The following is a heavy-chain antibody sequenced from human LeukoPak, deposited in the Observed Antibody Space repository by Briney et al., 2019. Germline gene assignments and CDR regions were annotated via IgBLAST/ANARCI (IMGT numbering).Heavy chain of an antibody. Sequence: PGGSLRLSCAASGFTFSTYWMHWVRQAPGKGLVWISGINSDGRTTNYADSVKGRFTISRDNAKNTVYLQMNSLRAEDTAVYYCAREPRSTYHQEYYYYGMDVWGQGTTVTVSS. D-gene: IGHD1-14*01. CDR1: GFTFSTYW. CDR3: AREPRSTYHQEYYYYGMDV. J-gene: IGHJ6*02. CDR2: INSDGRTT. V-gene: IGHV3-74*01.